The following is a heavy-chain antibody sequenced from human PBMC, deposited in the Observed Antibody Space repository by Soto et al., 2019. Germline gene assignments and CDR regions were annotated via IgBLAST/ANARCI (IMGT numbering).Heavy chain of an antibody. D-gene: IGHD3-22*01. V-gene: IGHV3-15*01. CDR2: IKSKTDGGTT. J-gene: IGHJ3*02. Sequence: GGSLRLSCAASGFTFSNAWMSWVRQAPGKGLEWVGRIKSKTDGGTTDYAAPVKGRFTIARDDSKNTLYLQMNSLKTEDTAVYYCTTDPITMIVVVSPDAFDIWGQGTTVTVSS. CDR3: TTDPITMIVVVSPDAFDI. CDR1: GFTFSNAW.